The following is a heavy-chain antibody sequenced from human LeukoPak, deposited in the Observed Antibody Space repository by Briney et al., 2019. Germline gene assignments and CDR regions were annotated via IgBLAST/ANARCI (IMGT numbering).Heavy chain of an antibody. J-gene: IGHJ4*02. D-gene: IGHD1-14*01. CDR1: GGSIKSHF. CDR3: VRTNPWVLTYYFDY. Sequence: SETLSLTCTVSGGSIKSHFWSWVRLPPGKRLEWIGYNPSLKSRVTISVDTSKNQFSLRLTSVTAADSAVYYCVRTNPWVLTYYFDYWGQGTLVTVSS. V-gene: IGHV4-59*11.